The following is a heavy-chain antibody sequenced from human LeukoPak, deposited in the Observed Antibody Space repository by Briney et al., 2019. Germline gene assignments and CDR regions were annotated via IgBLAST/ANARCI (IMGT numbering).Heavy chain of an antibody. CDR3: ARDWQWQQLDGDAFDI. CDR1: GFTVSSNY. J-gene: IGHJ3*02. CDR2: VSSGGTT. Sequence: PGGSLRLSCAASGFTVSSNYMSWVRQAPGKGLEWVSVVSSGGTTYYADSVKGRFTVSRDSSKNTLYLQMNSLRAEDTAVYYCARDWQWQQLDGDAFDIWGQGTMVTVSS. D-gene: IGHD6-13*01. V-gene: IGHV3-53*01.